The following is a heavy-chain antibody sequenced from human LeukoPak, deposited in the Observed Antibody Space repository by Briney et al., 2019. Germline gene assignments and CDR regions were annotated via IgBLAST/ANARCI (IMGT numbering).Heavy chain of an antibody. CDR3: ARGCGTSCVKEGLRLGD. D-gene: IGHD2-2*01. CDR1: GYTFTDYY. J-gene: IGHJ4*02. CDR2: INPKSGGT. V-gene: IGHV1-2*02. Sequence: ASVKVSCKASGYTFTDYYIHWVRQAPGQGLECMGWINPKSGGTNCEQKFQGRVTMTRDTSISTAYMELSSLRSDDTAVYYCARGCGTSCVKEGLRLGDWGQGTLVTVSS.